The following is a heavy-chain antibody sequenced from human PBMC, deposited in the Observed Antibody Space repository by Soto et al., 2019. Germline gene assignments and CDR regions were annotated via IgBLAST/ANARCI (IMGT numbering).Heavy chain of an antibody. V-gene: IGHV1-69*08. Sequence: QVQLVQSGAEVKKPGSSVKVSCKASGGTFSSYTISWVRQAPGQGLEWMGRIIPILGIANYAKKFQGRVTITPDNPTSTAYMELSSLRSEDTAVYYCARDGVGYCSGGSCYSGRWFDPWGQGTLVTVSS. CDR3: ARDGVGYCSGGSCYSGRWFDP. J-gene: IGHJ5*02. D-gene: IGHD2-15*01. CDR1: GGTFSSYT. CDR2: IIPILGIA.